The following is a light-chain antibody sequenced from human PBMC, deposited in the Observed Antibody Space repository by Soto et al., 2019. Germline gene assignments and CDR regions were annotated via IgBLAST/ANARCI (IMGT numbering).Light chain of an antibody. CDR2: GNS. Sequence: QSVLPQPPSVSGAPGPRVTISCTGSSSNIGAGYDVHWYQQLPGTAPKLLIYGNSNRPSGVPDRFSGSKSGTSASLASTGLQAEDEADYYCQSYDRSLSAVFGGGTKLTVL. J-gene: IGLJ3*02. V-gene: IGLV1-40*01. CDR1: SSNIGAGYD. CDR3: QSYDRSLSAV.